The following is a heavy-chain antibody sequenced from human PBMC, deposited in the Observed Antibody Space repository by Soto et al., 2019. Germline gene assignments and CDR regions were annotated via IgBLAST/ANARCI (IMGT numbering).Heavy chain of an antibody. V-gene: IGHV1-69*13. CDR1: GCTFSSYA. D-gene: IGHD6-19*01. CDR2: IVPIFGTA. CDR3: AVAVAGSLGY. J-gene: IGHJ4*02. Sequence: SVKVSCKSPGCTFSSYAISWVRQAPGQGLEWMGGIVPIFGTANYAQKFQGRVTITADESTSTAYMELSSLRSEDTAVYYCAVAVAGSLGYWGQGTLVTVSS.